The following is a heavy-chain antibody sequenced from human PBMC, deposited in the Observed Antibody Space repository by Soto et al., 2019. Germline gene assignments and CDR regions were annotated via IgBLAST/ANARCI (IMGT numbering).Heavy chain of an antibody. CDR2: IYHSVST. CDR3: ARDKATVGGYNLYDP. J-gene: IGHJ5*02. V-gene: IGHV4-4*02. CDR1: GGSIRSSHW. Sequence: QVQLLESGPGLVKPSETLSLICTVSGGSIRSSHWWSWVRQPPGKGLERIGEIYHSVSTNLDPSLKSRVTLSVDKSKNQFSLKLTSVTAADTAVYYCARDKATVGGYNLYDPWGQGILVTVSS. D-gene: IGHD3-16*01.